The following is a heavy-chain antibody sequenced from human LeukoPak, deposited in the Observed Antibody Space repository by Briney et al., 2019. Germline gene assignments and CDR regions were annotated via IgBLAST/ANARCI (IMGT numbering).Heavy chain of an antibody. V-gene: IGHV3-7*01. D-gene: IGHD2-2*01. CDR3: ARDVYQLLGYNWFDP. CDR2: IKQDGSEK. Sequence: GGSLRLSCAASGFTFSSYWMSWVRQAPGKGLEWVANIKQDGSEKYYVDSVKGRLTISRDNAKNSLYLQMNSLRAEDTAVYYCARDVYQLLGYNWFDPWGQGTLVTVSS. J-gene: IGHJ5*02. CDR1: GFTFSSYW.